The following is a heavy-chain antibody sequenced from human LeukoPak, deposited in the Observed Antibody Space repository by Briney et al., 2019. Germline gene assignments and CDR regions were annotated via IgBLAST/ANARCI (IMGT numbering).Heavy chain of an antibody. CDR1: GFTFSSSG. Sequence: GGSLRLSCAASGFTFSSSGMHWVRQAPGKGLEWVAFIRYDGSNKYHADSVKGRFTISRDNSKNTLYLQMNSLRAEDTAVYYCAKDMGVVVGATDYFDYWGQGTLVTVSS. CDR2: IRYDGSNK. V-gene: IGHV3-30*02. J-gene: IGHJ4*02. CDR3: AKDMGVVVGATDYFDY. D-gene: IGHD1-26*01.